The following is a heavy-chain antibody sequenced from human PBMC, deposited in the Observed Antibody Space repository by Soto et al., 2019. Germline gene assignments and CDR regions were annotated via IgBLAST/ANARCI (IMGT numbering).Heavy chain of an antibody. CDR1: GGTFSSYA. D-gene: IGHD3-3*01. CDR3: ARSYYDFWSGYLGWFDP. CDR2: INAGNGNT. V-gene: IGHV1-3*01. Sequence: ASVKVSCKASGGTFSSYAISWVRQAPGQGLEWMGGINAGNGNTKYSQKFQGRVTITRDTSASTAYMELSSLRSEDTAVYYCARSYYDFWSGYLGWFDPWGQGTLVTVSS. J-gene: IGHJ5*02.